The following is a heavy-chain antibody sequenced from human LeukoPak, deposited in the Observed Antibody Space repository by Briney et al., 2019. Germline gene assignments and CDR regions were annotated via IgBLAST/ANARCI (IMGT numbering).Heavy chain of an antibody. CDR3: ARDYYDSSGYGGYYFDY. J-gene: IGHJ4*02. Sequence: KSSQTPSLTCTVSGGSISSGDYYWSWIRQPPGKGLEWIGYIYYSGSTYYNPSLKSRVTISVDTSKNQFSLKLSSVTAADTAVYYCARDYYDSSGYGGYYFDYWGQGTLVTVSS. V-gene: IGHV4-30-4*01. CDR1: GGSISSGDYY. D-gene: IGHD3-22*01. CDR2: IYYSGST.